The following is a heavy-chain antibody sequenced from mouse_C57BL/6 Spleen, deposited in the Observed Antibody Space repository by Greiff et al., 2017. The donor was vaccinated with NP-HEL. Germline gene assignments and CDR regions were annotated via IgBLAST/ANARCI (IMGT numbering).Heavy chain of an antibody. CDR2: IHPNSGST. J-gene: IGHJ3*01. V-gene: IGHV1-64*01. Sequence: QVQLKQPGAELVKPGASVKLSCKASGYTFTSYWMHWVKQRPGQGLEWIGMIHPNSGSTNYNEKFKSKATLTVDKSSSTAYMQLSSLTSEDSAVYYCARKANWAAWFAYWGQGTLVTVSA. CDR3: ARKANWAAWFAY. CDR1: GYTFTSYW. D-gene: IGHD4-1*01.